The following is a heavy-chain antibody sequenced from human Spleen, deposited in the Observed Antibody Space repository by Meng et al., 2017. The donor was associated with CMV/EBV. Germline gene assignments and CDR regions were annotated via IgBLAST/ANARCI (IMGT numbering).Heavy chain of an antibody. CDR3: AKVSGVGAYRPFDF. CDR2: IIVSDDTP. Sequence: GESLKISCAASGFTFSSYAMSWVRQAPGKGLEWVSLIIVSDDTPYYADSVKGRFTISRDNSKNTLYLQMNSLRAEDTAVYYCAKVSGVGAYRPFDFWGQGTLVTVSS. CDR1: GFTFSSYA. D-gene: IGHD1-26*01. J-gene: IGHJ5*01. V-gene: IGHV3-23*01.